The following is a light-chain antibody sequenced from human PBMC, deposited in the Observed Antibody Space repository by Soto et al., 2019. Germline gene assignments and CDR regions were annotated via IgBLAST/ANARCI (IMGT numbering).Light chain of an antibody. CDR3: QQYNSYSRLT. CDR2: DAS. Sequence: DIQLTQSPSTLSASVADRVTITCRASQSISSWLAWYQQKPGKAPKLLIYDASSLESGVPSRFSGSGSGTEFTLTISSLQPDDFATYYCQQYNSYSRLTFGGGTKVDIK. J-gene: IGKJ4*01. V-gene: IGKV1-5*01. CDR1: QSISSW.